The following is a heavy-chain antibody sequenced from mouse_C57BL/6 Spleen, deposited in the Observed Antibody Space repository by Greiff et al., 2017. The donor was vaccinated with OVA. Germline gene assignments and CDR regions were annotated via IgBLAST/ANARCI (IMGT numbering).Heavy chain of an antibody. CDR2: ILPGSGST. Sequence: VKLMESGAELMKPGASVKLSCKATGYTFTGYWIEWVKQRPGHGLEWIGEILPGSGSTNYNEKFKGKATLTADTSSNTAYMQLSSLTTEDSAIYYCATSNYLFAYWGQGTLVTVSA. V-gene: IGHV1-9*01. CDR3: ATSNYLFAY. D-gene: IGHD2-5*01. J-gene: IGHJ3*01. CDR1: GYTFTGYW.